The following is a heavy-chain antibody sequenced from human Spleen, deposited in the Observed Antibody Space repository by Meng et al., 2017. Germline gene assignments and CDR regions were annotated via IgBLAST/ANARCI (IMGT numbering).Heavy chain of an antibody. D-gene: IGHD6-13*01. V-gene: IGHV4-34*01. CDR3: ARGWAAAAGTQSTHFDY. CDR1: DYSISSGYY. J-gene: IGHJ4*02. CDR2: FNHSGST. Sequence: SETLSLTCAVFDYSISSGYYWSWIRQPPGKGLEWIGEFNHSGSTNNNPSLKSRVTISIDTSKNQFSLNLSSVAAADTAVYYCARGWAAAAGTQSTHFDYWGQGTPVTVSS.